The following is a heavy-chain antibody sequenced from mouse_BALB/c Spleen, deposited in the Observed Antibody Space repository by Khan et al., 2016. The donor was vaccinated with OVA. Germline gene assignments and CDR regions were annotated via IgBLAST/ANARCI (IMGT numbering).Heavy chain of an antibody. Sequence: EVQLQESGPGLVKPSQSLSLTCTVTGYSITSDYAWNWIRQFPGNKLEWMGYINYSGSANYNPALKSRISITRDTSKNQFFLQLNSVTTADSATYYCARDGSRYNYAMDYWGRGTSVTVSS. CDR1: GYSITSDYA. CDR2: INYSGSA. D-gene: IGHD2-3*01. CDR3: ARDGSRYNYAMDY. V-gene: IGHV3-2*02. J-gene: IGHJ4*01.